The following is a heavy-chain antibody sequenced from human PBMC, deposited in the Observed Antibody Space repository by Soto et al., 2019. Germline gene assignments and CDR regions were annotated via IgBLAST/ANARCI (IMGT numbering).Heavy chain of an antibody. V-gene: IGHV1-3*01. CDR1: GYTFTSYA. D-gene: IGHD3-22*01. Sequence: WPPVKVSCKASGYTFTSYAMHWVRQAPGQRFEWMGWINAGNGNTKYSQKFQGRVTITRDTSASTAYMELSSLRSEDTAVYYCGRDYYDSSGYHNWFDSWGQGTLVTVSS. J-gene: IGHJ5*01. CDR3: GRDYYDSSGYHNWFDS. CDR2: INAGNGNT.